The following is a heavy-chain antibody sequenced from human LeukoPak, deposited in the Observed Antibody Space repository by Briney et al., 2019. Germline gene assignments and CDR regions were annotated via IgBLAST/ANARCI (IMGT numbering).Heavy chain of an antibody. CDR2: ISYDGSNK. Sequence: PGGSLRLSCAASGFTFSSYAMHWVRQAPGKGLEWVAVISYDGSNKYYADSVKGRFTISRDNSKNTLYLQMNSLRAEDTAVYYCAREWDYYDGSGYIYYWGQGTLVTVSS. J-gene: IGHJ4*02. CDR3: AREWDYYDGSGYIYY. CDR1: GFTFSSYA. D-gene: IGHD3-22*01. V-gene: IGHV3-30-3*01.